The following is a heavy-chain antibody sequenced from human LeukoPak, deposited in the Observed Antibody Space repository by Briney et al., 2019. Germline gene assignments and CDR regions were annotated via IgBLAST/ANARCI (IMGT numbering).Heavy chain of an antibody. Sequence: PGRSLRLSCAASGLTFSSYAMHWVRQAPGKGLEWVAVISYDGSNKYYADSVKGRFTISRDNSKNTLYLQMNSLRAEDTAVYYCAKDGPVVAATPEYFQHWGQGTLVTVSS. V-gene: IGHV3-30*04. CDR1: GLTFSSYA. CDR3: AKDGPVVAATPEYFQH. J-gene: IGHJ1*01. CDR2: ISYDGSNK. D-gene: IGHD2-15*01.